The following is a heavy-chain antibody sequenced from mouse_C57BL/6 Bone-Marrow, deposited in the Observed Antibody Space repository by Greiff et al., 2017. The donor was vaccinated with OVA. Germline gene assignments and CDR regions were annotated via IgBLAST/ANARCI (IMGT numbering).Heavy chain of an antibody. J-gene: IGHJ2*01. CDR2: ISGGGGNT. Sequence: EVNVVESGGGLVKPGGSLKLSCAASGFTFSSYTMSWVRQTPEKRLEWVATISGGGGNTYYPDSVKGRFTISRDNAKNTLYLQMSSLRSEDTALYYCARNYYGSSYGYFDYWGQGTTLTVSS. D-gene: IGHD1-1*01. CDR1: GFTFSSYT. V-gene: IGHV5-9*01. CDR3: ARNYYGSSYGYFDY.